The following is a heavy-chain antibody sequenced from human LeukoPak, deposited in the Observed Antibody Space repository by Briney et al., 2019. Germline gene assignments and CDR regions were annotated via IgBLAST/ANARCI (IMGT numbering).Heavy chain of an antibody. CDR3: ARARVAFGYYGSGSYHFDF. Sequence: GGSLRLSCAASGFTFSSYEMNWVRQAPGKGLEWVSYISSSDSTTYYADSVKGRFTISRDNAKNSLYLQMNSLRAEDTGVYFCARARVAFGYYGSGSYHFDFWGQGTLVTVSS. D-gene: IGHD3-10*01. V-gene: IGHV3-48*03. CDR1: GFTFSSYE. CDR2: ISSSDSTT. J-gene: IGHJ4*02.